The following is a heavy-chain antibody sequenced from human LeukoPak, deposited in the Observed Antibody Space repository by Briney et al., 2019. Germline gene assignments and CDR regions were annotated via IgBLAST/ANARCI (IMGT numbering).Heavy chain of an antibody. CDR1: GFTFSFYQ. D-gene: IGHD4-17*01. Sequence: PGGSLRLSCVASGFTFSFYQMHWVRQAPGKGLEWVSYISSDNTIYYADSVKGRFTISRDSAKNSLHLQMNSLRAEDTAVYYCAREGTTVTTWYFDLWGRGTLVTVSS. CDR2: ISSDNTI. CDR3: AREGTTVTTWYFDL. J-gene: IGHJ2*01. V-gene: IGHV3-48*03.